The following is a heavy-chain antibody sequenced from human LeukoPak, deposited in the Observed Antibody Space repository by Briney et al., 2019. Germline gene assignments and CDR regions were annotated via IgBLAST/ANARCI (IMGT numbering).Heavy chain of an antibody. J-gene: IGHJ4*02. Sequence: SQTLSLTCTVSGGSITSGSYHWGWIRQSPGKGLEWIGNTYYTGSAYYRPSLQSRVSISVDTSKKEFSLKLTSVTAADTAVYYCARDRDGYAYSFDYWGQGTLVTVSS. CDR3: ARDRDGYAYSFDY. CDR2: TYYTGSA. CDR1: GGSITSGSYH. D-gene: IGHD5-24*01. V-gene: IGHV4-39*02.